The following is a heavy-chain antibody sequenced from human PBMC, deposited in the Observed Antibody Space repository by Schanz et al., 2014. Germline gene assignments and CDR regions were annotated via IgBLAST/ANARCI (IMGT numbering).Heavy chain of an antibody. CDR3: ARGVRIDY. CDR1: GFNFKAYA. J-gene: IGHJ4*02. CDR2: IEFSGGTT. Sequence: EAQLLESGGGLVQPGGSLRLSCAASGFNFKAYAMSWVRQAPGKGLEWVSGIEFSGGTTYYADSVKGRFTISRDNAKNSLYLQMNSLRAEDTAVYYCARGVRIDYWGQGTLVTVSS. D-gene: IGHD3-3*01. V-gene: IGHV3-23*01.